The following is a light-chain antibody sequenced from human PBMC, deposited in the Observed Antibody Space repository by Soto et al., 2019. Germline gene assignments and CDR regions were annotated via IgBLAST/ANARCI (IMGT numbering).Light chain of an antibody. CDR2: GAS. CDR3: QQHGSSPTIT. J-gene: IGKJ3*01. V-gene: IGKV3-20*01. Sequence: LTQSPGTLSFSYGDRDPLPCRASQSVSSSYLAWYQQKPRQAPRLLIYGASRRATGIPHRFSGIGCGTDFTPTTSSLEPADFAVYYCQQHGSSPTITFGQGTKVDIK. CDR1: QSVSSSY.